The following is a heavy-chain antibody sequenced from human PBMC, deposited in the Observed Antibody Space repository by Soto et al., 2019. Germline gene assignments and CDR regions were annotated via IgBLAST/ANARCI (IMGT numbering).Heavy chain of an antibody. CDR2: IYSGGST. Sequence: PGGSLRLSCAASGFTVSSNYMSWVRQAPGKGLEWVSVIYSGGSTYYADSVKGRFTISRDNSKNTLYLQMNSLRAEDTAVYYCASSGYSLPYYYMDVWGKGTTVTVSS. V-gene: IGHV3-66*01. D-gene: IGHD5-18*01. J-gene: IGHJ6*03. CDR1: GFTVSSNY. CDR3: ASSGYSLPYYYMDV.